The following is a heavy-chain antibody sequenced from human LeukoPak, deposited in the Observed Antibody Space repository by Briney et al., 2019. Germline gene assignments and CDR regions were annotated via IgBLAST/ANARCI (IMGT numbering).Heavy chain of an antibody. J-gene: IGHJ6*02. Sequence: PGGSLRLSCAASGFTFSSYWMSWVRQAPGEGLEWVANIKQDGSEKYYVDSVKGRFTISRDNAKNSLYLQMNSLRAEDTAVYYGARDKYDFWSGYPYGMDVWGQGTTVTVSS. CDR2: IKQDGSEK. CDR1: GFTFSSYW. CDR3: ARDKYDFWSGYPYGMDV. D-gene: IGHD3-3*01. V-gene: IGHV3-7*01.